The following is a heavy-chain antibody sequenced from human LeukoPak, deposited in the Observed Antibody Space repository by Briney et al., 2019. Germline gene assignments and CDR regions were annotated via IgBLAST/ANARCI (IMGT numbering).Heavy chain of an antibody. CDR1: GFTFSSYG. CDR3: AKPSTIYTSTWYGDY. Sequence: PGRSLRLSCAASGFTFSSYGMHWVRQAPGKGLEWVALISYDGSNKYYADSVKGRFTISRDNSKNTLYLQMNSLRAEDTAVYYCAKPSTIYTSTWYGDYWGQGTLVTVSS. J-gene: IGHJ4*02. CDR2: ISYDGSNK. D-gene: IGHD6-13*01. V-gene: IGHV3-30*18.